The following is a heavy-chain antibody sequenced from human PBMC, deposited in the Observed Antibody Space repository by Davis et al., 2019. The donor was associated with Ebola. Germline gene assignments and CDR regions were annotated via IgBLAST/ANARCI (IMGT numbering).Heavy chain of an antibody. Sequence: GGSLRLSCAASGFTFSSYSMNWVRQAPGKGLEWVSLISWDGGSTYYADSVKGRFTISRDNAKNSLYLQMNSLRVEDTAVYYCARDGGDIVVVPAAMGYGMDVWGQGTTVTVSS. CDR1: GFTFSSYS. CDR2: ISWDGGST. V-gene: IGHV3-48*04. J-gene: IGHJ6*02. CDR3: ARDGGDIVVVPAAMGYGMDV. D-gene: IGHD2-2*01.